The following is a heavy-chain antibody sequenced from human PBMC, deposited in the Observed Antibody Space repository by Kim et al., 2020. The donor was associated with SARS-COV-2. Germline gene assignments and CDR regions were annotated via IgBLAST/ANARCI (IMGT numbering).Heavy chain of an antibody. CDR1: GFTFDDYA. CDR3: AKDKVAAAGGNFDY. Sequence: GGSLRLSCAASGFTFDDYARHWVRQAPGKGLEWVSGISWNSGSIGYADSVKGRFTISRDNAKNSLYLQMNSLRAEDTALYYCAKDKVAAAGGNFDYWGQGTLVTVSS. V-gene: IGHV3-9*01. J-gene: IGHJ4*02. D-gene: IGHD6-13*01. CDR2: ISWNSGSI.